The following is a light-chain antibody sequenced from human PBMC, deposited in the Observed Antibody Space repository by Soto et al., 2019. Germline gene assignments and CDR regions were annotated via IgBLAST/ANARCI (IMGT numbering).Light chain of an antibody. V-gene: IGLV2-8*01. CDR2: AVN. CDR3: SSYAGSNNYV. Sequence: QSVLTQPPSASGSPGQSVTISCTGTSSDVGGYKYVSWYQQYPGKAPKLMIYAVNKRPSGVPDRFSGSKSGNTASPTVSGLQAEDEADYYCSSYAGSNNYVFGTGIKVTVL. J-gene: IGLJ1*01. CDR1: SSDVGGYKY.